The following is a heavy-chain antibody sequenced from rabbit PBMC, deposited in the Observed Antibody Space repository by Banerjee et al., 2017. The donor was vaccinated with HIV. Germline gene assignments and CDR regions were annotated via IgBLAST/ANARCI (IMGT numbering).Heavy chain of an antibody. CDR1: GFDFSSGYW. D-gene: IGHD4-1*01. Sequence: QSLEESGGDLVKPGASLTLTCTASGFDFSSGYWICWVRQAPGKGLEWIACIFTRGGDTWYANWAKGRFTVSKTSSTTVTLQMTSLTAADTATYFCARDLDGVIGWNFGWWGPGTLVTVS. CDR2: IFTRGGDT. CDR3: ARDLDGVIGWNFGW. J-gene: IGHJ6*01. V-gene: IGHV1S40*01.